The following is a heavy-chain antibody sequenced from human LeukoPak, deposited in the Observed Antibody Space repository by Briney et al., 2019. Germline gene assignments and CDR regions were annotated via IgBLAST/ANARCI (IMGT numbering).Heavy chain of an antibody. CDR2: INPNSGGT. Sequence: ASVKVSFKASGYSFTGYYMHWVRQAPGQGLEWMGWINPNSGGTKYAQKFQGRVTMTRDTSISAAYMELSRLRSDDTSVYYCATLTQPLWGQGTLVSVSS. CDR3: ATLTQPL. CDR1: GYSFTGYY. D-gene: IGHD1-14*01. J-gene: IGHJ4*02. V-gene: IGHV1-2*02.